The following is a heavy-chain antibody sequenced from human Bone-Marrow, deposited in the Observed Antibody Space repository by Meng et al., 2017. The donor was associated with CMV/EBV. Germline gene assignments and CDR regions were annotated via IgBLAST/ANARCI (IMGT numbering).Heavy chain of an antibody. CDR1: GGSFSGYY. V-gene: IGHV4-34*01. D-gene: IGHD2-8*02. CDR2: INHSGST. CDR3: ARGRYWVYYYGMDV. Sequence: SETLSLTCAVYGGSFSGYYWSWIRQPPGKGLEWIGEINHSGSTNYNPSLKSRVTISVDTSKNQFSLKLSSVTAADTAVYYCARGRYWVYYYGMDVWGQGTTVTASS. J-gene: IGHJ6*02.